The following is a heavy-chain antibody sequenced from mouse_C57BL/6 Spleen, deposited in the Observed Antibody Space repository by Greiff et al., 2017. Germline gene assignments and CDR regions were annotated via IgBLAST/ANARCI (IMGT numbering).Heavy chain of an antibody. Sequence: DVMLVESGGGLVQPGGSLSLSCAASGFTFTDYYMSWVRQPPGKALEWLGFIRNKANGYTTEYSASVKGRFTISRDNSQSILYLQMNALRAEDSATYYCARYGVVSYYFDYWGQGTTLTVSS. CDR3: ARYGVVSYYFDY. V-gene: IGHV7-3*01. CDR1: GFTFTDYY. CDR2: IRNKANGYTT. D-gene: IGHD1-1*01. J-gene: IGHJ2*01.